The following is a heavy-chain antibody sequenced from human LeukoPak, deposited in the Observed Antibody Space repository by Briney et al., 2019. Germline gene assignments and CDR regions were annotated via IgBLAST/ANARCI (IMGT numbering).Heavy chain of an antibody. Sequence: GGSLRLSCAASGVTFSSYAMGWVRQAPGKGLEWVSTISGSGASTYYADSAKGRFAVSRDNSKDTLYMHMNTLRAEDTAVYYCTKGRITVFGVVTHFDYWGQGTLVTVSS. CDR3: TKGRITVFGVVTHFDY. J-gene: IGHJ4*02. D-gene: IGHD3-3*01. CDR2: ISGSGAST. CDR1: GVTFSSYA. V-gene: IGHV3-23*01.